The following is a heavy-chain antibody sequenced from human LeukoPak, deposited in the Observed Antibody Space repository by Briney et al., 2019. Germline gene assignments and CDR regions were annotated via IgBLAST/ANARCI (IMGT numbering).Heavy chain of an antibody. Sequence: GGSLRLSCVASGFTFSSYAMTWVRQAPGKGLEWVAVIWYDGSNKYYADSVKGRFTISRDNSKNTLYLQMNSLRAEDTAVYYCARAASIAVAGTMVYWGQGTLVTVSS. D-gene: IGHD6-19*01. V-gene: IGHV3-33*08. CDR2: IWYDGSNK. J-gene: IGHJ4*02. CDR3: ARAASIAVAGTMVY. CDR1: GFTFSSYA.